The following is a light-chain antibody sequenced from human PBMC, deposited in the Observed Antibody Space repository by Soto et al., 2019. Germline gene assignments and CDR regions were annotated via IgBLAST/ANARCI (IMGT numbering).Light chain of an antibody. CDR1: QSVSSTY. CDR2: GAS. Sequence: EIVLTQSPCTLSLSPGERATLSCRASQSVSSTYLAWYQHKPGQAPRLLIYGASSRATGIPDRFSGSGSGTDFTLIISRLEPEDFAVFYCQQYGTSEIIFGQGTKVDIK. CDR3: QQYGTSEII. J-gene: IGKJ1*01. V-gene: IGKV3-20*01.